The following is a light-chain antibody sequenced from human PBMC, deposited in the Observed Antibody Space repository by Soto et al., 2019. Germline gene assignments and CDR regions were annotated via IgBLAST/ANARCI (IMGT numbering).Light chain of an antibody. J-gene: IGKJ5*01. V-gene: IGKV3-15*01. CDR1: QSVSSN. Sequence: DIVMTQSPATLSVSPGERATLSCRASQSVSSNLAWYQQKPGQSPRLLIYGASTRATGIPARFSGSGSGTEFTLTISSLQSEDFAVYYCQQYNIWPPFTFGQGTRLDIK. CDR2: GAS. CDR3: QQYNIWPPFT.